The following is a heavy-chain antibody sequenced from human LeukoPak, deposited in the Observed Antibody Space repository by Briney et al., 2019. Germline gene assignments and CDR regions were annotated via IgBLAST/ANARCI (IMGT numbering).Heavy chain of an antibody. J-gene: IGHJ4*02. CDR2: IYYSGST. Sequence: SETLSLTCTVSGGSISSYFWSWIRQPPGKGLEWIGYIYYSGSTNYNPSLKSRGTMSVDTSKNQFSLKLSSVTAAGTAVYYCARIDRAVAGTIDYWGQGTLVTVSS. D-gene: IGHD6-19*01. V-gene: IGHV4-59*08. CDR3: ARIDRAVAGTIDY. CDR1: GGSISSYF.